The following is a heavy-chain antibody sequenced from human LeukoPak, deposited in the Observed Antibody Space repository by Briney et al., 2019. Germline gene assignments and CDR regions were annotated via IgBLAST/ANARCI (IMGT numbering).Heavy chain of an antibody. CDR1: GGSISSGGYY. J-gene: IGHJ3*02. CDR3: ARAEDDDDAFDI. CDR2: IYYSGST. D-gene: IGHD2-15*01. Sequence: SETLSLTCTVSGGSISSGGYYWSWIRQPPGKGLEWIGYIYYSGSTNYNPSLKSRVTISVDTSKNQFSLRLSSVTAADTAVYYCARAEDDDDAFDIWGQGTRVTVSS. V-gene: IGHV4-61*08.